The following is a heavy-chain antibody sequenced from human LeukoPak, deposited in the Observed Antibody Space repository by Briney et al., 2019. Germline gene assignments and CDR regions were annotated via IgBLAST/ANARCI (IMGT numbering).Heavy chain of an antibody. CDR3: AKDRDDDVWGSYLGAFDI. J-gene: IGHJ3*02. CDR2: ISGSGGST. CDR1: GFTFNSYA. Sequence: GGSLRLSCAASGFTFNSYAMSWLRPAPGKGLEGVSLISGSGGSTYYAAYVKGRFTISRDNSKNTLYLKMNSLRAEDTAVFYCAKDRDDDVWGSYLGAFDIWGQGTMVTVSS. D-gene: IGHD3-16*01. V-gene: IGHV3-23*01.